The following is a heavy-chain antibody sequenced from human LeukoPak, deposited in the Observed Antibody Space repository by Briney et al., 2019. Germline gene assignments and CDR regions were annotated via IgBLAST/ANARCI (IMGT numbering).Heavy chain of an antibody. CDR2: INHSGST. V-gene: IGHV4-34*01. CDR1: GGSFSGYY. D-gene: IGHD3-10*01. Sequence: SETLSLTCAVYGGSFSGYYWSWIRQPPGKGLEWIGEINHSGSTNYNPSLKSRVTISVDTSKNQFSLKLSSVTAADTAVYYCARGGRYCLVRGAFDMWGKGKMVSVS. J-gene: IGHJ3*02. CDR3: ARGGRYCLVRGAFDM.